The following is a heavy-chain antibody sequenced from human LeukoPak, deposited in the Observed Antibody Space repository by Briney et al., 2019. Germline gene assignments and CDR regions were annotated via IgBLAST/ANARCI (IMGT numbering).Heavy chain of an antibody. CDR3: ARSDFWSGYAFDY. Sequence: SETLSLTCTVSGGSISSGGYYWSWIRQHPGKGLEWIGYIYYSGSTYYNTSLKSRVTISVDTSKNQFSLKLSSVTAADTAVYYCARSDFWSGYAFDYWGQGTLVTVSS. D-gene: IGHD3-3*01. CDR2: IYYSGST. CDR1: GGSISSGGYY. J-gene: IGHJ4*02. V-gene: IGHV4-31*03.